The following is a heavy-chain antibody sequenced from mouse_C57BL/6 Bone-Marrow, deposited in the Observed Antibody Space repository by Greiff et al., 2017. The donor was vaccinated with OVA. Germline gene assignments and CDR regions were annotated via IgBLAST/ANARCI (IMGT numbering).Heavy chain of an antibody. V-gene: IGHV1-19*01. CDR3: AEDGYYKYYAMDY. J-gene: IGHJ4*01. CDR2: INPYNGGT. D-gene: IGHD2-3*01. CDR1: GYTFTDYY. Sequence: EVQLQQSGPVLVKPGASVKMSCKASGYTFTDYYMNWVKQSHGKSLEWIGVINPYNGGTSYNQKFKGKATLTVDKSSSTAYMELNSLTSEDSAVDYCAEDGYYKYYAMDYWGQGTSVTVSS.